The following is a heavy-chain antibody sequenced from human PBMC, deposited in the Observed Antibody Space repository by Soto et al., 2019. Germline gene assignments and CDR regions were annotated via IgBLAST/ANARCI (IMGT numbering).Heavy chain of an antibody. CDR3: ARADDSSGYADY. CDR1: GGSISSNNW. J-gene: IGHJ4*02. Sequence: QVQLQESGPGLVKASGTLSLTCTVSGGSISSNNWWSWVRQPPGKGLEWIGEIHHSGSTNYNPSLKSRGSMSVDKSKNQFSLKLSSVTAADTAVYYCARADDSSGYADYWGQGTLVTVSS. D-gene: IGHD3-22*01. V-gene: IGHV4-4*02. CDR2: IHHSGST.